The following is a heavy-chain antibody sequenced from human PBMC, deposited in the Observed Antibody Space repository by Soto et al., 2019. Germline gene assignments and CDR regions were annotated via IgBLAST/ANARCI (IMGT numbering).Heavy chain of an antibody. CDR1: GFTFSSYG. V-gene: IGHV3-33*01. J-gene: IGHJ6*02. CDR2: IWYDGSNK. Sequence: QVQLVESGGGVVQPGRSLRLSCAASGFTFSSYGMHWVRQAPGKGLEWVAVIWYDGSNKYYADSVKGRFTISRDNSKNTRDLQMNSLRDEDTAVYYCAREAPGYGMDVWGQGTTVTVSS. CDR3: AREAPGYGMDV.